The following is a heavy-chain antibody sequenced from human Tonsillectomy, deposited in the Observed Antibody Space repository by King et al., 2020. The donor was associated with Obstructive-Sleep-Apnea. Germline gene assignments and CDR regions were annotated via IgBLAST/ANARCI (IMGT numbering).Heavy chain of an antibody. V-gene: IGHV1-69*10. CDR2: IIPILDIV. CDR1: GGIFSNYA. Sequence: QLVQSGAEVKKPGSSVKVSCKASGGIFSNYAISWVRRAPGQGLEWMGGIIPILDIVNYAQKFQGRVTITADESTSTAYMELSSLRSEDTAVYYCARVPSSSWYADINWFDPWGQGTLVTVSS. D-gene: IGHD6-13*01. CDR3: ARVPSSSWYADINWFDP. J-gene: IGHJ5*02.